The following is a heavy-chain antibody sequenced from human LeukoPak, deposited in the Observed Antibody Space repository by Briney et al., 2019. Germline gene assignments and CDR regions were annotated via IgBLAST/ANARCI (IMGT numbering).Heavy chain of an antibody. Sequence: GGSLRLSCAASGFTLSTYAMSWVRQTPGKGLEWVAATSSSDAGTYHADSVRGRFTISRDNAKNSLYLQMNSLRAEDTAVYYCAELGITMIGGVWGKGTTVTISS. CDR1: GFTLSTYA. D-gene: IGHD3-10*02. CDR3: AELGITMIGGV. V-gene: IGHV3-23*01. J-gene: IGHJ6*04. CDR2: TSSSDAGT.